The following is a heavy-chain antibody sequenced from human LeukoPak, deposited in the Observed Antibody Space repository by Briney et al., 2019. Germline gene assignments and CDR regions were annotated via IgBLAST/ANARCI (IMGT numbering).Heavy chain of an antibody. CDR2: MNPNSGNT. J-gene: IGHJ4*02. CDR1: GSTFTSYD. CDR3: ARRSGWYYFDY. Sequence: ASVKLSCKASGSTFTSYDINWVRHRTGQGLEWMGWMNPNSGNTGYAQKFQGRVTMTRNTSISTAYMELSSLRSEDTAVYYGARRSGWYYFDYWGQGTLVTVSS. V-gene: IGHV1-8*01. D-gene: IGHD6-19*01.